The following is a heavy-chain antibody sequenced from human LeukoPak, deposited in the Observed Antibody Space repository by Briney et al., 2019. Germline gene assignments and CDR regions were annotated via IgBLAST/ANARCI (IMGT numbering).Heavy chain of an antibody. D-gene: IGHD6-19*01. CDR3: ARLIRYGIAVAP. CDR2: IYHTGST. V-gene: IGHV4-38-2*02. CDR1: GYSINTGYY. J-gene: IGHJ5*02. Sequence: SETLSLTCTVSGYSINTGYYWGWIRQPPGKGLEWIGNIYHTGSTYYNPSLMSRVTISVDTSKNQFSLKLSSVTAADTAVYYCARLIRYGIAVAPWGQGTLVTVSS.